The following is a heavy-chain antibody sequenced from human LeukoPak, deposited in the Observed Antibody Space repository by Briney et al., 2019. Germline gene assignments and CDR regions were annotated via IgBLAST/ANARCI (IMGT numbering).Heavy chain of an antibody. CDR1: GFSFSTYG. CDR2: ISLSGDRT. J-gene: IGHJ4*02. CDR3: AKDLYSVEMATIFDY. V-gene: IGHV3-23*01. Sequence: GGSLRLSCAASGFSFSTYGMSWVRQAPGKGLEWVSTISLSGDRTYYADSVKGRFTISRDNSKDTLYLQMNSLRAEDTAVYYCAKDLYSVEMATIFDYWGQGTLVTVSS. D-gene: IGHD5-24*01.